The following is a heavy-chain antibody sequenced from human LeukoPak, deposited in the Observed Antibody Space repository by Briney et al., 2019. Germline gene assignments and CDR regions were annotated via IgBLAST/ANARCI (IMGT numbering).Heavy chain of an antibody. CDR3: ARAFVSGYDVSTGYFRALDI. V-gene: IGHV3-48*03. J-gene: IGHJ4*02. D-gene: IGHD3-9*01. CDR2: ISRSAKTR. Sequence: GGSLRLSCEVSGFTFSSYEMYWVRQAPGKRLEWLSYISRSAKTRHYAESVQGRFTLSRDNGKSLLFLQMKSLKAGDTAIYCCARAFVSGYDVSTGYFRALDIWGQGALVTVSS. CDR1: GFTFSSYE.